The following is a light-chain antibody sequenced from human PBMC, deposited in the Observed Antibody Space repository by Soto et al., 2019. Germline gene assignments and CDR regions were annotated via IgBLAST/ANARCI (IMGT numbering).Light chain of an antibody. V-gene: IGLV1-44*01. J-gene: IGLJ2*01. CDR1: RSNIGTYT. CDR3: AAWGDSLRAVV. CDR2: RNH. Sequence: QYVLTQSPSASATPGQRVTISCSGGRSNIGTYTVNWYQQLPGTPPTLLNFRNHQRHSGVPDRFAGSNSGTSASLAIRGPQSEDEADYYFAAWGDSLRAVVFGGGTKLTVL.